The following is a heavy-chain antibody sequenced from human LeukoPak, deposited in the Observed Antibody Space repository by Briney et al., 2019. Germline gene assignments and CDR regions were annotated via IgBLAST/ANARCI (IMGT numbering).Heavy chain of an antibody. J-gene: IGHJ5*02. Sequence: SETLSLTCTVSGGSISTYYWSWIRQPPGKGLQWIEYIYYSGSTNYNPSLKSRVTISVDTSKNQFSLKLSSVTAADTAVYYCARSQAYCSSTTFYVNWFDPWGQGTLVTVSS. CDR3: ARSQAYCSSTTFYVNWFDP. D-gene: IGHD2-2*01. CDR2: IYYSGST. V-gene: IGHV4-59*01. CDR1: GGSISTYY.